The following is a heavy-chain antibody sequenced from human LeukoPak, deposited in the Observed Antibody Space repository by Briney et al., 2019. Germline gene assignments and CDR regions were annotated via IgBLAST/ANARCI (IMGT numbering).Heavy chain of an antibody. D-gene: IGHD1-1*01. V-gene: IGHV3-30*04. CDR3: ARPGRRGLDYYYYYMDV. J-gene: IGHJ6*03. CDR1: RFSFSSYA. CDR2: ISYDGSNK. Sequence: PGGSLRLSCAASRFSFSSYAMHWVRQAPGKGLEWVAVISYDGSNKYYADSVKGRFTISRDNSKNTLYLQMNSLRAEDTAVYYCARPGRRGLDYYYYYMDVWGKGTTVTVSS.